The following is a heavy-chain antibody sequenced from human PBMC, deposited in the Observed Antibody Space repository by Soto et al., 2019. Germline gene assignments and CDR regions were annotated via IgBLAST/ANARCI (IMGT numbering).Heavy chain of an antibody. V-gene: IGHV4-59*08. D-gene: IGHD2-2*01. Sequence: SETLSLTCTVSGGSISSYYWSWIRQPPGKGLEWIGYIYYSGSTNYNTSLKSRVTISVDTSKNQFSMKLRSVTATDTALYYCARLRVEIYYYYYYMDVWGKGTTVTVSS. CDR3: ARLRVEIYYYYYYMDV. CDR2: IYYSGST. J-gene: IGHJ6*03. CDR1: GGSISSYY.